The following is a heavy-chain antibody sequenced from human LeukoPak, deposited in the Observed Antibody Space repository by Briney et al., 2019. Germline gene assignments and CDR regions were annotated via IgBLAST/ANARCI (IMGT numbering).Heavy chain of an antibody. Sequence: GASVKVSCKASGYTFTSYGISWVRQAPGQVLEWMGWISAYNGNTNYAQKLQGRVTMTTDTSTSTAYMELRSLRSDDTAVYYCARAVVVPAARNYYYYGMDVWGQGTTVTVSS. D-gene: IGHD2-2*01. CDR2: ISAYNGNT. CDR1: GYTFTSYG. V-gene: IGHV1-18*01. CDR3: ARAVVVPAARNYYYYGMDV. J-gene: IGHJ6*02.